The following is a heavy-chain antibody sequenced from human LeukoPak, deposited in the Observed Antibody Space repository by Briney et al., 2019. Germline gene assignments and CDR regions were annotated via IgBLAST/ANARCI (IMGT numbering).Heavy chain of an antibody. Sequence: GGSLRLSSAASGFTFCSYSMNWVRQAPGKGLEWVSSISSSSSYIYYADSVKGRFTISRDNAKNSLYLQMNSLRAEDTAVYYCARDLGGMKNYWGQGTLVTVSS. CDR3: ARDLGGMKNY. J-gene: IGHJ4*02. CDR2: ISSSSSYI. CDR1: GFTFCSYS. V-gene: IGHV3-21*01.